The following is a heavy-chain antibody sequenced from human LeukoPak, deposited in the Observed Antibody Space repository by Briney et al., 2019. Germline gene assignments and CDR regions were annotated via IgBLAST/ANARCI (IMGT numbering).Heavy chain of an antibody. CDR2: ISWNSGSV. J-gene: IGHJ3*02. CDR1: GFTFDDYA. Sequence: PGRSLRLSCAASGFTFDDYAMHWVRQAPGKGLEWVSGISWNSGSVGYADSVKGRFTISRDNSKNTLYLQMNSLRAEDTAVYYCARDILGTYYYDSSGYSDAFDIWGQGTMVTVSS. D-gene: IGHD3-22*01. CDR3: ARDILGTYYYDSSGYSDAFDI. V-gene: IGHV3-9*01.